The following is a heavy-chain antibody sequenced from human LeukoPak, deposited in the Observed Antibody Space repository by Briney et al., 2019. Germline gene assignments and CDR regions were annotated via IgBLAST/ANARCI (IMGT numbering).Heavy chain of an antibody. CDR1: GGTFSSYT. CDR3: ARGVYSSGWSGHFDY. D-gene: IGHD6-19*01. Sequence: GASVKVSCKASGGTFSSYTNSWVRQAPGQGLEWMGWTNAYNGNTIYAENFQGRVTMTTDTSTSTAYMELTSLRSDDTAVYYCARGVYSSGWSGHFDYWGQGTLVTVSS. J-gene: IGHJ4*02. V-gene: IGHV1-18*01. CDR2: TNAYNGNT.